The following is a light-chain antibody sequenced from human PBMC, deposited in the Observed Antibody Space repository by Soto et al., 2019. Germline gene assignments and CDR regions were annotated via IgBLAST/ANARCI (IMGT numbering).Light chain of an antibody. CDR1: QSISSY. CDR2: AAS. CDR3: LHHNTYPWT. V-gene: IGKV1-17*01. Sequence: DIQMTQSPSSLSASVGDRVTITCRASQSISSYLTWYQQKPGKAPKLLIYAASTLQTGVPSRFSGSGSGTDFTLTISSLQPEDFATYYCLHHNTYPWTFGQGTKVDNK. J-gene: IGKJ1*01.